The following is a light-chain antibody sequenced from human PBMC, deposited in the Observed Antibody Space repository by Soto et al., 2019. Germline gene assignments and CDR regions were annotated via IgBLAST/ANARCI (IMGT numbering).Light chain of an antibody. Sequence: LSLSPGERATLSCRASQSVSSSFLAWYQQKVGQAPRLLIYGTSRRATGIPDRFSGSGSGTDFTLTISRLEPEDFAVYYCQQYDRSRTFGQGTKVELK. J-gene: IGKJ1*01. CDR2: GTS. CDR1: QSVSSSF. CDR3: QQYDRSRT. V-gene: IGKV3-20*01.